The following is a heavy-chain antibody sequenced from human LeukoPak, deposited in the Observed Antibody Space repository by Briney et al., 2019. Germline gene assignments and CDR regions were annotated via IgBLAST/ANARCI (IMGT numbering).Heavy chain of an antibody. V-gene: IGHV3-30*18. D-gene: IGHD3-10*01. J-gene: IGHJ6*02. Sequence: GRSLRLSCAASGFTSSSYGMHWVRQAPGKGLEWVAVISYDGSNKYYADSVKGRFTISRDNSKNTLYLQMNSLRAEDTAVYYCAKDLTYYYGSGSSQSGMDVWGQGTTVTVSS. CDR1: GFTSSSYG. CDR2: ISYDGSNK. CDR3: AKDLTYYYGSGSSQSGMDV.